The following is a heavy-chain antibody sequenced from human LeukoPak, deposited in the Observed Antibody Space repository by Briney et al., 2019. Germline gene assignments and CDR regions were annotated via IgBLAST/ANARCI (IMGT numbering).Heavy chain of an antibody. V-gene: IGHV1-2*02. CDR3: ARARQWLVQNAFDI. D-gene: IGHD6-19*01. CDR1: GYTFTSYY. CDR2: INPNSGGT. J-gene: IGHJ3*02. Sequence: GASVKVSCKASGYTFTSYYMHWVRQAPGQGLEWMGWINPNSGGTNYAQKFQGRVTMTRDTSISTAYMELSRLRSDDTAVYYCARARQWLVQNAFDIWGQGTMVTVSS.